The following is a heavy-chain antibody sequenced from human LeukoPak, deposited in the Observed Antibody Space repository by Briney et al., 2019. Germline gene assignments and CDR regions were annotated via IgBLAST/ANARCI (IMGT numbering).Heavy chain of an antibody. Sequence: SVKVSCKASGGIFSSYGISWVRQAPGQGLEWVGGIIPIFAITNYAQKFQGRVTITADESTRTAYMELRSLRSEDTAVYYCAKVGATRPAELDYWGQGTLVTVSS. CDR1: GGIFSSYG. V-gene: IGHV1-69*13. D-gene: IGHD1-26*01. J-gene: IGHJ4*02. CDR2: IIPIFAIT. CDR3: AKVGATRPAELDY.